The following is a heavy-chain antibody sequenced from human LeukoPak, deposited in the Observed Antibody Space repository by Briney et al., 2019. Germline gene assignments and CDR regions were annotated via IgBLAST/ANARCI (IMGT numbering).Heavy chain of an antibody. Sequence: GGSLRLSCEASGFTFSSYEMNWVRQAPGKGLEWVSYISSSGKTIYYADSTKGRFTISRDNSKNTLYLQMNSLRAEDTAVYYCAKGYCSSTNCYAGASMFDYWGQGTLVTVSS. J-gene: IGHJ4*02. CDR1: GFTFSSYE. CDR2: ISSSGKTI. D-gene: IGHD2-2*01. CDR3: AKGYCSSTNCYAGASMFDY. V-gene: IGHV3-48*03.